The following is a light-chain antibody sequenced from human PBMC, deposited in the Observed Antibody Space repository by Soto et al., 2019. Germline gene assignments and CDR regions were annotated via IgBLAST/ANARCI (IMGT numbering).Light chain of an antibody. J-gene: IGLJ1*01. CDR2: EVS. V-gene: IGLV2-23*02. Sequence: QSVLTQPASVSGSPGQSIPISCTGTSSDVGSYNLVSWYQQHPGKAPKLMIYEVSKRPSGVSNRFSGSKSGNTASLTISGLQAEDEADYYCCLGVFGTGTKVTVL. CDR3: CLGV. CDR1: SSDVGSYNL.